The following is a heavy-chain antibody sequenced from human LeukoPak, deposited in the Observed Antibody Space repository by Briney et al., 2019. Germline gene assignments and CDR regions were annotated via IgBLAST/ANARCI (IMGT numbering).Heavy chain of an antibody. CDR3: ATEDTMIVVVPFFDY. CDR1: GFTFSSYA. CDR2: ISGSGGST. J-gene: IGHJ4*02. Sequence: GGSLRLSCAASGFTFSSYAMSWVRQAPGKGLEWVSAISGSGGSTYYADSVKGRFTISRDNSKNTLYLQMNSLGAEDTAVYYCATEDTMIVVVPFFDYWGQGTLVTVSS. V-gene: IGHV3-23*01. D-gene: IGHD3-22*01.